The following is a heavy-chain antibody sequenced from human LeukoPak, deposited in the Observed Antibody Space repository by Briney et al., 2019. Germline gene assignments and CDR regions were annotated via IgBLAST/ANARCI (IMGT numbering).Heavy chain of an antibody. D-gene: IGHD6-6*01. V-gene: IGHV4-59*01. CDR1: GVSISNYY. CDR3: ARGGASSKFFDA. Sequence: PLETLSLXCSVSGVSISNYYWSWIRQPPGKGLEWIAFIYYDGSTNYNPSLKSRATISVDTSKNQYSLNLSSVTPADTAVYYCARGGASSKFFDAWGQGTLVTVSS. CDR2: IYYDGST. J-gene: IGHJ4*02.